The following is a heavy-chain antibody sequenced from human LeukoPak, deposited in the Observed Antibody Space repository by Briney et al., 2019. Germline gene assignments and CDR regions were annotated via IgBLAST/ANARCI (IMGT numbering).Heavy chain of an antibody. CDR3: AKDWYSSSLGSFDY. D-gene: IGHD6-13*01. CDR1: GFTFSTYW. J-gene: IGHJ4*02. V-gene: IGHV3-23*01. Sequence: GGSLRLSCAASGFTFSTYWMHRVRQAPGKGLEWVPAISGSGGSTYYADSVKGRFTISRDNSKNTLYLQMNSLRAEDTAVYYCAKDWYSSSLGSFDYWGQGTLVTVSS. CDR2: ISGSGGST.